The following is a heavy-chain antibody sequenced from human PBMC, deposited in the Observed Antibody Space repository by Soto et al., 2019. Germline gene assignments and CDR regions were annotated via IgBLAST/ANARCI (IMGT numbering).Heavy chain of an antibody. CDR2: IIPIFGTA. CDR1: GGTFSSYA. Sequence: QVQLVQSGAEVKKPGSSVNVSCKASGGTFSSYAISWVRQAPGQGLEWMGGIIPIFGTANYAQKFQGIVTITADESTSTAHMELSSLRSEDTAVNYWARDSYDQEGREFDYSGQGTMVTVSS. V-gene: IGHV1-69*01. J-gene: IGHJ4*02. D-gene: IGHD5-12*01. CDR3: ARDSYDQEGREFDY.